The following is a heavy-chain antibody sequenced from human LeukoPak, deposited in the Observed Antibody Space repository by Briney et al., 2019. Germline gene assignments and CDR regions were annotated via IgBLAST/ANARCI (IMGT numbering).Heavy chain of an antibody. CDR1: GGSISSYY. J-gene: IGHJ4*02. CDR2: IYTSGST. D-gene: IGHD3-9*01. Sequence: PSETLSLTCTVSGGSISSYYWSWIRQPPGKGLEWIGYIYTSGSTNYNPSLKSRVTISVDTSKNQFSLKLSSVTAADTAVYYCARRVGYYDILTGYSSTGEFDYWGQGTLVTVSS. V-gene: IGHV4-4*09. CDR3: ARRVGYYDILTGYSSTGEFDY.